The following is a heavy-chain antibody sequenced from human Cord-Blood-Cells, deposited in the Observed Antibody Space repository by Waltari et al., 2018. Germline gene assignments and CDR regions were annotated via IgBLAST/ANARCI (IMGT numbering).Heavy chain of an antibody. D-gene: IGHD3-16*01. CDR1: GFSLSTSGVG. Sequence: QITLKESGPTLVKPTQTLTLTCTFSGFSLSTSGVGVGWIRQPPGKALEWLALIYWNDDKRYSPTLKSRLTITKETAKNQVVLKMTNMDPVETATYYWTHSKGGYEDGDYWGQGTLVTVSS. CDR2: IYWNDDK. J-gene: IGHJ4*02. V-gene: IGHV2-5*01. CDR3: THSKGGYEDGDY.